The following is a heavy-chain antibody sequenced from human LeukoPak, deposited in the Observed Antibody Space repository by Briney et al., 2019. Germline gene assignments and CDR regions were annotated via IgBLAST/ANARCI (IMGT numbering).Heavy chain of an antibody. J-gene: IGHJ6*02. CDR2: ISYDGSNK. CDR1: GFTFSSYA. V-gene: IGHV3-30-3*01. D-gene: IGHD3-9*01. Sequence: GGSLRLSCAASGFTFSSYAMHWVRQAPGKGLEWAAVISYDGSNKYYADSVKGRFTISRDNSKNTLYLQMNSLRAEDTAVYYCARVREFYDILTGYYTHYGMDVWGQGTTVTVSS. CDR3: ARVREFYDILTGYYTHYGMDV.